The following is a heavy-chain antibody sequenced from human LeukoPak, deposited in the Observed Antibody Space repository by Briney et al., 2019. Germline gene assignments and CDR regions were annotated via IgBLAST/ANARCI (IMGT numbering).Heavy chain of an antibody. Sequence: PGGSLRLSCTASGFTVSSTYMTWVRQAPGKGLEWVSLIYSGGTTYHADSVKGRFTISRDNSKNTPYLQMNSLRVEDTAVYYCARAPPGYCSGGSCYPFDYWGQGTLVTVSS. CDR1: GFTVSSTY. D-gene: IGHD2-15*01. J-gene: IGHJ4*02. V-gene: IGHV3-66*02. CDR3: ARAPPGYCSGGSCYPFDY. CDR2: IYSGGTT.